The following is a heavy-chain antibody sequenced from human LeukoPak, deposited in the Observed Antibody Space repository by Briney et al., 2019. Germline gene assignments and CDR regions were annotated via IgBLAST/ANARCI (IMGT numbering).Heavy chain of an antibody. D-gene: IGHD2-15*01. V-gene: IGHV1-2*02. CDR2: INPNSGGT. J-gene: IGHJ4*02. CDR1: GYTFTSYY. Sequence: ASVKVSCKASGYTFTSYYMHWVRQAPGQGLEWMGWINPNSGGTNYAQKFQGRVTMTRDTSISTAYMELSRLRSDDTAVYYCARTGESFADTPFDYWGQGTLVTVSS. CDR3: ARTGESFADTPFDY.